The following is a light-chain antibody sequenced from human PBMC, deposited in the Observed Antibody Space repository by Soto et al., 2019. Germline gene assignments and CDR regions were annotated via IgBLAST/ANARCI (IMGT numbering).Light chain of an antibody. CDR1: QTISSL. Sequence: DIQMAQSPSSLSASVGDRVTITCRASQTISSLLAWYHQKPGKAPKRLIYDASTLASGAPSRFSGSGSGTEFTLTISSLQPDDFATYYCQHYNSYPYTFGQGTRLEIK. J-gene: IGKJ5*01. CDR2: DAS. V-gene: IGKV1-5*01. CDR3: QHYNSYPYT.